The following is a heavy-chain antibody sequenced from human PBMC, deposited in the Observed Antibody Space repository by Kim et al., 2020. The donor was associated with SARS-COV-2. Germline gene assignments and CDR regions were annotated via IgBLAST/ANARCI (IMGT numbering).Heavy chain of an antibody. CDR3: ARDRRYSLDY. Sequence: GGSLRLSCVASGFSFSTNWMSWGRQAPGKGLEWVAKIKEDGSEKYYAESVEGRFTISRDNAKNSLYLQMNSLSAEDTAVYYCARDRRYSLDYWGQGTLVTVSS. J-gene: IGHJ4*02. CDR1: GFSFSTNW. D-gene: IGHD2-15*01. V-gene: IGHV3-7*01. CDR2: IKEDGSEK.